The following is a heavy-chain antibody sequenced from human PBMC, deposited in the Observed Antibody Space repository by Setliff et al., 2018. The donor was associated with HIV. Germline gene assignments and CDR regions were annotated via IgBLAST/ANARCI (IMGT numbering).Heavy chain of an antibody. Sequence: ASVKVSCKASGYTFSNYGITWVRQTPGQGLEWMGWITSYNGNTNYAKKFKGRVTMTTDTSTSIAYMELKSLRSEDTAVYYCARDHHSGRGSNFPWYSDLWGRGTLVTVSS. J-gene: IGHJ2*01. CDR2: ITSYNGNT. D-gene: IGHD1-26*01. CDR3: ARDHHSGRGSNFPWYSDL. CDR1: GYTFSNYG. V-gene: IGHV1-18*01.